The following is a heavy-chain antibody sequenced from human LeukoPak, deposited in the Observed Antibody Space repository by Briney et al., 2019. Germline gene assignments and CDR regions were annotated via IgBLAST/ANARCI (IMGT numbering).Heavy chain of an antibody. CDR2: IYYGGST. J-gene: IGHJ3*01. CDR1: GGSVSSSHY. Sequence: SETLSLTCTVSGGSVSSSHYWGWIRQPPGKGLEWIGSIYYGGSTYYNASLRSRVTTSVDTSKNHFSLKLSSVTAADTAVYYCAKSTYYYDTFVNAFDFWGQGTEVTVSS. CDR3: AKSTYYYDTFVNAFDF. V-gene: IGHV4-39*07. D-gene: IGHD3-22*01.